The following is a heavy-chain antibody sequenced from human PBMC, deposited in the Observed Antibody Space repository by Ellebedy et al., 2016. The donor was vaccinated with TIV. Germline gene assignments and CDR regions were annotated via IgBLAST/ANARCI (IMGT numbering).Heavy chain of an antibody. J-gene: IGHJ4*02. V-gene: IGHV3-48*04. D-gene: IGHD1-26*01. CDR2: ISSSSTTT. Sequence: GESLKISCAASGFTFSNYWMSWVRQAPGKGLEWVSYISSSSTTTNYADSVKGRFTISRDNAKNSLDLQMNSLRAEDTAVYYCARDKIEGPTHYDYWGQGILVTVSS. CDR1: GFTFSNYW. CDR3: ARDKIEGPTHYDY.